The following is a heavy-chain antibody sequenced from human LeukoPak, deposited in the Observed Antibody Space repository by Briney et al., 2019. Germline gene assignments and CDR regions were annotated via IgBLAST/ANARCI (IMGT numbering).Heavy chain of an antibody. J-gene: IGHJ4*02. D-gene: IGHD3-22*01. CDR2: INPSGGST. CDR3: ARDFSYDSSGYQSRAQYYFDY. V-gene: IGHV1-46*01. Sequence: ASVKVSCKASGYTFTSYYMHWVRQAPGQGLEWMGIINPSGGSTSYAQKFQGRVTMTRDTSTSTVYMELSSPRSEDTAVYYCARDFSYDSSGYQSRAQYYFDYWGQGTLVTVSS. CDR1: GYTFTSYY.